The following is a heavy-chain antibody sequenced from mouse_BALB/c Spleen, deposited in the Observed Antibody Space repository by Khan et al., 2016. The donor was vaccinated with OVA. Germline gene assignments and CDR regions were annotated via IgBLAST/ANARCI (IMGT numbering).Heavy chain of an antibody. V-gene: IGHV1-55*01. D-gene: IGHD1-1*01. CDR2: IYPGSGSI. Sequence: QVQLQQSGAELVKPGTSVKLSCKASGYNFTSYWINWVRLRPGQGLEWIGDIYPGSGSIHYNEKFKSKATLTVDTSSSTAYMQLSSLASEDSALYYCARRGYYGNRFFDDWGAGTTVTVSS. CDR3: ARRGYYGNRFFDD. J-gene: IGHJ1*01. CDR1: GYNFTSYW.